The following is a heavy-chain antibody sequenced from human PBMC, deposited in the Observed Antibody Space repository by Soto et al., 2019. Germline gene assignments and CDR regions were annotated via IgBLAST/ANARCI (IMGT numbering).Heavy chain of an antibody. Sequence: EVRLVESGGGLVQPGGSLRLSCAASGFTFSNYWMSWVRQAPGKGLEWVANIQEDGSERYYVDSVKGRFTISRDNGENSVFLQMNSLRAEDTAVYYCAREDWYFDLWGRGTLVIVSS. CDR3: AREDWYFDL. CDR1: GFTFSNYW. CDR2: IQEDGSER. J-gene: IGHJ2*01. V-gene: IGHV3-7*01.